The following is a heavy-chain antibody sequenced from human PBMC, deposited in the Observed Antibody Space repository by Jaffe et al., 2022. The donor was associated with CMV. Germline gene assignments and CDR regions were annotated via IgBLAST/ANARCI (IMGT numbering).Heavy chain of an antibody. D-gene: IGHD6-13*01. J-gene: IGHJ6*03. CDR3: ARPSAAGTYYYYYMDV. Sequence: EVQLVESGGGLVQPGGSLRLSCAASGFTFSSYWMSWVRQAPGKGLEWVANIKQDGSEKYYVDSVKGRFTISRDNAKNSLYLQMNSLRAEDTAVYYCARPSAAGTYYYYYMDVWGKGTTVTVSS. CDR2: IKQDGSEK. CDR1: GFTFSSYW. V-gene: IGHV3-7*03.